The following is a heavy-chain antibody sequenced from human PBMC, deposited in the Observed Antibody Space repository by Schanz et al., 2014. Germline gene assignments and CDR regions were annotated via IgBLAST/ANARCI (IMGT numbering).Heavy chain of an antibody. D-gene: IGHD5-12*01. CDR3: ARKVVATIGGYYDN. V-gene: IGHV3-33*01. Sequence: QVQLVESGGGVVQPGRSLRLSCAASGFTFSSYGMHWVRQAPGKGLEWVAVIWYDGSNKYYADSVRGRFTISRDNAENTLCLQMNSLRAEDTAVYYCARKVVATIGGYYDNWGQGTLVIVSS. CDR1: GFTFSSYG. CDR2: IWYDGSNK. J-gene: IGHJ4*02.